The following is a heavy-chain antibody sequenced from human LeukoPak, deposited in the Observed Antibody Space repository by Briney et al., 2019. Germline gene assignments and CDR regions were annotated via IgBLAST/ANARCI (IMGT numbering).Heavy chain of an antibody. D-gene: IGHD3-22*01. Sequence: GESLKISCKGSGYSFTSYWIGWVRQMAGKGLEWMGIIYPGDSDTRYSPSFQGQVTISADKSISTAYLQWSSLKASDTAMYYCARHAYYYDSSGYLGGNAFDIWGQGTMVTVSS. CDR3: ARHAYYYDSSGYLGGNAFDI. J-gene: IGHJ3*02. V-gene: IGHV5-51*01. CDR1: GYSFTSYW. CDR2: IYPGDSDT.